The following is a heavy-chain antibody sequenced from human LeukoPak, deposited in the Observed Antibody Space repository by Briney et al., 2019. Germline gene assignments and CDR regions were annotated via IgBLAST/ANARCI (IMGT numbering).Heavy chain of an antibody. J-gene: IGHJ5*01. CDR1: GLTFSKYS. Sequence: GGSLRLSCEASGLTFSKYSMTWVRQAPGKGLEWVSYIDTSSTTVYYTDSVKGRFTISRDNAKNSLYLQMNSLKVEDTAIYYCARDNWVDCWGQGTLVTVSS. V-gene: IGHV3-48*04. CDR3: ARDNWVDC. CDR2: IDTSSTTV.